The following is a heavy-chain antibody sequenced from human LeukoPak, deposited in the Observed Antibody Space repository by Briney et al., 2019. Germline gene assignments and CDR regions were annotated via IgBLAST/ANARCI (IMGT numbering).Heavy chain of an antibody. CDR2: ISGGGVGT. CDR3: AKYPTYYYDSSGYYYFDY. D-gene: IGHD3-22*01. V-gene: IGHV3-23*01. J-gene: IGHJ4*02. CDR1: GFTFSSNA. Sequence: PGGSLRLSCAASGFTFSSNAMYWVRQAPGKGLEWVSVISGGGVGTYYADSVKGRFTISRDNSKNTLYLQMNSLRAEDTAVYYCAKYPTYYYDSSGYYYFDYWGQGTLVTVSS.